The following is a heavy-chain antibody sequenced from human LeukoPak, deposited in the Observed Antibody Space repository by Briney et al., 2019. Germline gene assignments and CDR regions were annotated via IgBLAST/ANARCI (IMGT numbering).Heavy chain of an antibody. Sequence: ASVKVSCKASGYTFTGYYMHWVRQAPGQGLEWMGWINPNSGGTNYAQKFQGRVTMTRDTSISTAYMELSRLRSDDTAVYYCARGRWLQNYYGVDVWGQGTTVTVSS. CDR1: GYTFTGYY. CDR2: INPNSGGT. J-gene: IGHJ6*02. D-gene: IGHD5-24*01. CDR3: ARGRWLQNYYGVDV. V-gene: IGHV1-2*02.